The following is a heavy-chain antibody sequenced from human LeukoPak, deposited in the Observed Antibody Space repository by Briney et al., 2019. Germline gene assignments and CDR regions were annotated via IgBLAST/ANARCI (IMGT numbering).Heavy chain of an antibody. CDR1: GLTFSSCW. V-gene: IGHV3-7*01. D-gene: IGHD3-16*01. CDR2: IKQDGSET. J-gene: IGHJ4*02. Sequence: GGSLRLSCAASGLTFSSCWLGWVRQAPGKGLEWVANIKQDGSETYYVTSVRGRFTISRDNAKNSLYLQMSSLSAEDTAVYYCARSPVAQARWGYYFDYWGQGALVTVSS. CDR3: ARSPVAQARWGYYFDY.